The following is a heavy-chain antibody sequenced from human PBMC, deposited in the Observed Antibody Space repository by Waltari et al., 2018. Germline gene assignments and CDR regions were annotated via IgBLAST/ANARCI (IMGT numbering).Heavy chain of an antibody. V-gene: IGHV1-18*01. CDR3: ARVRGNDYSNYEDY. J-gene: IGHJ4*02. CDR2: ISDYNGNT. Sequence: QVQLVQSGAEVKKPGASVKVSCKASGYTFTSYGISWVRQAPGQGLEWMGWISDYNGNTNEAQKRQGRVTRTTDTATSTAYMELRSLRADDTAVYYCARVRGNDYSNYEDYWGQGTLVTVSS. D-gene: IGHD4-4*01. CDR1: GYTFTSYG.